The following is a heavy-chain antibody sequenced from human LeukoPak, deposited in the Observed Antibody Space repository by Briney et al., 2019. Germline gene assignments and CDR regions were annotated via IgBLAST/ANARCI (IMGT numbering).Heavy chain of an antibody. CDR1: GFTFSSYW. CDR2: INHNGNVN. J-gene: IGHJ4*01. CDR3: ARRYFDY. Sequence: GGSLRLSCAASGFTFSSYWMNWARQAPGKGLEWVASINHNGNVNYYVDSVKGRFTISRDNAKNSLYLQMSNLRAEDTAVYFCARRYFDYWGHGTLVTVSS. V-gene: IGHV3-7*03.